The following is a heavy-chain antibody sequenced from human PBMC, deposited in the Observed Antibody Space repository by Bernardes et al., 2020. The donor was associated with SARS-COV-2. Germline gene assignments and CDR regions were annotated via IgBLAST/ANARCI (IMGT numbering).Heavy chain of an antibody. CDR1: GGSISSGSYY. V-gene: IGHV4-61*02. CDR2: IFISGST. Sequence: SETLSLTCTVSGGSISSGSYYWSWIRQPAGKGLEWIGRIFISGSTNCNPSLKSRVTISVDTSKNQFSLKLTSVTAADTAVYYCARFSSWFGEPNWGQGTLVTVSS. CDR3: ARFSSWFGEPN. D-gene: IGHD3-10*01. J-gene: IGHJ1*01.